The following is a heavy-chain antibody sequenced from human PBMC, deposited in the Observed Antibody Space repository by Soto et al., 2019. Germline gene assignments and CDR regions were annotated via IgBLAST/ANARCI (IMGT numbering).Heavy chain of an antibody. V-gene: IGHV4-4*02. CDR3: ARSDFVVVTELPSNYWYFDL. D-gene: IGHD2-21*02. Sequence: QVQLQESGPGLVKPSGTLSLTCAVSGGSISSSNWWSWVRQPPGKGLEWIGEIYHSGSTNYNPSLKSRVTISVDKSKNQFSLKLSSVTAADTAVYYCARSDFVVVTELPSNYWYFDLWGRGTLVTVSS. CDR2: IYHSGST. CDR1: GGSISSSNW. J-gene: IGHJ2*01.